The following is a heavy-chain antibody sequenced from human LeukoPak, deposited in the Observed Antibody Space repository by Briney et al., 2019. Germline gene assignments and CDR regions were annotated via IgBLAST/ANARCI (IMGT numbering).Heavy chain of an antibody. CDR1: GGSFSGYY. J-gene: IGHJ4*02. CDR3: ARGRVGAGANLFAY. V-gene: IGHV4-34*01. Sequence: NPSETLSLTCAVYGGSFSGYYWSWIRQPPGKGLEWIGEINHSGSTNYSPSLRSRVTISLDTTKNQFSLKLSSVTAADTAVYYCARGRVGAGANLFAYWGQGTLVTVSS. CDR2: INHSGST. D-gene: IGHD1-26*01.